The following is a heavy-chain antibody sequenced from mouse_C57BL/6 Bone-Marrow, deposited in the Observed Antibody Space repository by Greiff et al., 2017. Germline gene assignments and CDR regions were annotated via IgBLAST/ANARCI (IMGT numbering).Heavy chain of an antibody. J-gene: IGHJ2*01. CDR2: IYPGDGDT. D-gene: IGHD2-1*01. Sequence: VQLQQSGPELVKPGASVKISCKASGYSFSSSWMNWVKQRPGKGLEWIGRIYPGDGDTNYNGKFKGKATLTADKSSSTAYMQLSSLTSEDSAVYFCYGNYGYWGQGTTLTVSS. V-gene: IGHV1-82*01. CDR3: YGNYGY. CDR1: GYSFSSSW.